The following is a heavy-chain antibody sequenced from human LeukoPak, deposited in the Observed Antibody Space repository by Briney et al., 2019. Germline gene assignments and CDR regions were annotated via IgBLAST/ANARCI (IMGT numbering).Heavy chain of an antibody. CDR3: ASGGSAFDI. CDR2: ISSGSSYI. J-gene: IGHJ3*02. D-gene: IGHD3-16*01. Sequence: GGSLRLSCAASGLTFSPYSMNWVRQAPGKGLEWVSAISSGSSYIYYADSVKGRFTISRDNDKSSLYLQMNSLRVEDTAVYYCASGGSAFDIWGPGTMVTVSS. CDR1: GLTFSPYS. V-gene: IGHV3-21*06.